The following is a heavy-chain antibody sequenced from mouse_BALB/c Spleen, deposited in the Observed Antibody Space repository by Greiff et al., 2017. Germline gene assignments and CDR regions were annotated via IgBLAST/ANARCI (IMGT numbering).Heavy chain of an antibody. Sequence: EVQVVESGGGLVKPGGSLKLSCAASGFTFSDYYMYWVRQTPEKRLEWVATISDGGSYTYYPDSVKGRFTISRDNAKNNLYLQMSSLKSEDTAMYYCARGGNGNYYFDYWGQGTTLTVSS. CDR1: GFTFSDYY. V-gene: IGHV5-4*02. CDR3: ARGGNGNYYFDY. D-gene: IGHD2-1*01. CDR2: ISDGGSYT. J-gene: IGHJ2*01.